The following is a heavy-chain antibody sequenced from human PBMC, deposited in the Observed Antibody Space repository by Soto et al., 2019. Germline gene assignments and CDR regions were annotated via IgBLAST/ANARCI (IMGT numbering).Heavy chain of an antibody. CDR3: ARGRDDSADYYYSAMDA. CDR1: GGSFSRYY. Sequence: PSETLSLTCAVYGGSFSRYYWTWIRQPPGKGLEWIGEINHSGSTDYNPSLKSRVTISVDTSKNQFSLKLTSVTAADAAVYYCARGRDDSADYYYSAMDAWSRGTKVTVSS. J-gene: IGHJ6*02. V-gene: IGHV4-34*01. CDR2: INHSGST. D-gene: IGHD3-22*01.